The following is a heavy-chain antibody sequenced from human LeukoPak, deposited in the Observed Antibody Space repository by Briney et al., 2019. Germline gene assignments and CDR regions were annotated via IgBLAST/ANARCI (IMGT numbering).Heavy chain of an antibody. CDR1: GGTFSSYS. V-gene: IGHV1-69*13. CDR2: VIPVFGTA. CDR3: ATQGIGLAGGYFDS. J-gene: IGHJ4*02. Sequence: SVKVSCKASGGTFSSYSPNWVRQAPGQGLEWVGRVIPVFGTADYAQKFQGRVTITADLSTATAFMELSSLTSDYTALYYCATQGIGLAGGYFDSWGQGTLVTVSS. D-gene: IGHD6-19*01.